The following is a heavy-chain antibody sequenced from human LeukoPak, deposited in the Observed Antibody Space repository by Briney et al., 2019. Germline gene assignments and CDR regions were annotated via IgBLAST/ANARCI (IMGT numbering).Heavy chain of an antibody. CDR2: ISGSGGST. CDR3: AKNKLMVRGVTPYYYYGMDV. J-gene: IGHJ6*02. Sequence: PGGSLRLSCAASGFTFSSYAMSWVRQAPGKGLEWVSAISGSGGSTCYADSVKGRFTISRDNSKNTLYLQMNSLRAEDTAVYYCAKNKLMVRGVTPYYYYGMDVWGQGTTVTVSS. V-gene: IGHV3-23*01. D-gene: IGHD3-10*01. CDR1: GFTFSSYA.